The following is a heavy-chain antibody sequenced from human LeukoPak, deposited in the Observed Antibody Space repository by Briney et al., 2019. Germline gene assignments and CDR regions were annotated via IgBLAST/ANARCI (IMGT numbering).Heavy chain of an antibody. J-gene: IGHJ5*02. Sequence: SVKVSCKASGGTLSSYAISWVRQAPGQGLEWMGGIIPIFGTANYAQKFQGRVTITTDESTSTAYMELSSLRSEDTAVYYCARDEYYYDSSGYSVWFDPWGQGTLVTVSS. D-gene: IGHD3-22*01. V-gene: IGHV1-69*05. CDR2: IIPIFGTA. CDR3: ARDEYYYDSSGYSVWFDP. CDR1: GGTLSSYA.